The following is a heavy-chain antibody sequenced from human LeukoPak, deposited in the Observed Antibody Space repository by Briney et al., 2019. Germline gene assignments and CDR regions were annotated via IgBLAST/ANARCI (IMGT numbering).Heavy chain of an antibody. Sequence: SETLSLTCTVSGGSISSSSYYWGWIRQPPGKGLEWIGSIYHSGSTNYNPSLKSRVTISVDTSKNQFSLKLSSVTAADTAVYYCARGAPRGYSYGSVDPWGQGTMVTVSS. CDR1: GGSISSSSYY. D-gene: IGHD5-18*01. J-gene: IGHJ3*01. CDR2: IYHSGST. V-gene: IGHV4-39*07. CDR3: ARGAPRGYSYGSVDP.